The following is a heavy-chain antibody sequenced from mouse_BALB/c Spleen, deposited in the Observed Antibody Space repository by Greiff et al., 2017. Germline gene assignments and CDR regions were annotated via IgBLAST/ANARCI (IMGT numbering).Heavy chain of an antibody. CDR2: ISSGSGST. D-gene: IGHD4-1*01. Sequence: EVKLVESGGGLVKPGGSVKLSCAASGFAFSSYEMSWVRQTPGKRLEWVGYISSGSGSTYYQDTVKGRVTITRDKAKNTLYLQLSSLTSEDTAVYYCARDPELRDSMDYWGQGTTVTVSS. V-gene: IGHV5-12-1*01. CDR3: ARDPELRDSMDY. J-gene: IGHJ4*01. CDR1: GFAFSSYE.